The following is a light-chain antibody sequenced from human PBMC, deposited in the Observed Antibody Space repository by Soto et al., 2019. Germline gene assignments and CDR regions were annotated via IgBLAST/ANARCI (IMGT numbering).Light chain of an antibody. V-gene: IGKV1-5*01. Sequence: DIQTTWSPSTLSAPVGHSPTISCRSSQDINRWLAWYQQKPGKATNILIYTADTLESGVQSRFRGSGYGTEFILTIRSLQPDDFATYYCQQFSLYWAFGQGTKLDIK. J-gene: IGKJ1*01. CDR1: QDINRW. CDR3: QQFSLYWA. CDR2: TAD.